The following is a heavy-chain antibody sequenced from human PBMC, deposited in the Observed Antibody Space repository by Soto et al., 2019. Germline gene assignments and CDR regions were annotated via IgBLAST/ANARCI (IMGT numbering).Heavy chain of an antibody. CDR1: GFTFSSYA. Sequence: EVQLLESGGGLVQPGGSLRLSCAASGFTFSSYAMSWVRQAPGKGLEWVSVISGSGGSTYYADSVKGRFTISRDNSKNTLYLQMNSLRAADTAVYYCAKGGYCSSPSCYPFDYWGPGTLVTVSS. CDR3: AKGGYCSSPSCYPFDY. J-gene: IGHJ4*02. V-gene: IGHV3-23*01. CDR2: ISGSGGST. D-gene: IGHD2-2*01.